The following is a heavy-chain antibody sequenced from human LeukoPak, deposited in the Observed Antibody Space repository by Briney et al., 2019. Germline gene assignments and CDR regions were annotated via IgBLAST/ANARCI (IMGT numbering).Heavy chain of an antibody. Sequence: GGSLRLSCAASGFTFITSAMTWVRQAPGKGLEWVSLISGGGTKTYYVDSVKGRFTISRDNSKNTLILQMNSLKVGDTAVYYCATNMDVWGKGTTVTVSS. CDR3: ATNMDV. CDR1: GFTFITSA. V-gene: IGHV3-23*01. J-gene: IGHJ6*03. CDR2: ISGGGTKT.